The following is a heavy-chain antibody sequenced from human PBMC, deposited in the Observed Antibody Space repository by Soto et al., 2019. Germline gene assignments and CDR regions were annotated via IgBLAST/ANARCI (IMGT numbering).Heavy chain of an antibody. CDR3: AKPDTVMLIYGTDV. D-gene: IGHD3-16*01. J-gene: IGHJ6*02. V-gene: IGHV4-39*01. CDR2: IYYTGST. CDR1: GGSVSSGSYY. Sequence: SETLSLTCTVSGGSVSSGSYYWSWIRQPPGKGLEWIGSIYYTGSTSYNPSLKSRVTMSVDTSRNQFSLKLRSVTAADTAVYFCAKPDTVMLIYGTDVWGQGTTVTVSS.